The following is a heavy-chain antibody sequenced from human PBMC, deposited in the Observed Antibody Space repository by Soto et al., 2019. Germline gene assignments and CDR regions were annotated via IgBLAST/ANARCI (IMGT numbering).Heavy chain of an antibody. CDR2: ISSSSYI. Sequence: LPCAASGRNFRNYSMNWVRQAPGKGLEWVSSISSSSYIYYADSVKGRFTISRDNAKNSLYLQMNSLRAEDTAVYYRARELEGGSRNAFDIWGQGTMVTV. D-gene: IGHD2-15*01. CDR3: ARELEGGSRNAFDI. CDR1: GRNFRNYS. J-gene: IGHJ3*02. V-gene: IGHV3-21*01.